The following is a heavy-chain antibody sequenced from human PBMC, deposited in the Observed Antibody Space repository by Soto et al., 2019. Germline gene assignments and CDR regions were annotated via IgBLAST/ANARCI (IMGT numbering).Heavy chain of an antibody. J-gene: IGHJ4*02. Sequence: ASVKVSCKTSGYTFTKYDISWVRQAPGQGLEWLGLISPNSGRPSYAQKFEGRVTMTTDTSTTTAYLELRSLRSDDTAVYYCVRQYYDFWTDYPDFDYWGQGTLVAVSS. D-gene: IGHD3-3*01. CDR2: ISPNSGRP. V-gene: IGHV1-18*04. CDR3: VRQYYDFWTDYPDFDY. CDR1: GYTFTKYD.